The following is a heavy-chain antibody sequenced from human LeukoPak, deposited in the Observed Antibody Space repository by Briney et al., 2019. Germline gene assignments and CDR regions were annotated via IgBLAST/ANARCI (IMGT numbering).Heavy chain of an antibody. J-gene: IGHJ3*02. Sequence: GGSLRLSCAASGFTFSSYGMSWVRQAPGKGLEWVSAISGSDGSTYYADSVKGRFTISRDNSKNTLYLQMNSLRAEDTAVYYCANGPSSYAEGAFDIWGQGTMVTVSS. D-gene: IGHD6-19*01. CDR1: GFTFSSYG. V-gene: IGHV3-23*01. CDR3: ANGPSSYAEGAFDI. CDR2: ISGSDGST.